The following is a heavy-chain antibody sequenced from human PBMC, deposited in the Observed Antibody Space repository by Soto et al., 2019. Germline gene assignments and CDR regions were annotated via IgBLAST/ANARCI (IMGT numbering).Heavy chain of an antibody. CDR2: ISAYNGNT. CDR3: ASGYYDSSGYYPEKNAFDI. Sequence: ASVKVSCKASVYTFTSYGISWVRQAPGQGLEWMGWISAYNGNTNYAQKLQGRVTMTTDTSTSTAYVELRSLRSDDTAVYYCASGYYDSSGYYPEKNAFDIWGQGTMVTVSS. V-gene: IGHV1-18*01. J-gene: IGHJ3*02. D-gene: IGHD3-22*01. CDR1: VYTFTSYG.